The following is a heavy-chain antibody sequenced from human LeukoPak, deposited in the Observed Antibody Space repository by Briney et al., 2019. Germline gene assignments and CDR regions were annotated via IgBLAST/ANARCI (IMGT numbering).Heavy chain of an antibody. CDR2: MNPNNGNT. D-gene: IGHD3-10*01. Sequence: GASVKVSCKASGFTFTSYDINWVRQASGQGLEWMGWMNPNNGNTGYAQQFQGRVTMTRDTSISTAYLELTGLRSEDTAVYYCVRDAKGVAISVNYWFDPWGQGTLVTVSS. CDR1: GFTFTSYD. J-gene: IGHJ5*02. CDR3: VRDAKGVAISVNYWFDP. V-gene: IGHV1-8*01.